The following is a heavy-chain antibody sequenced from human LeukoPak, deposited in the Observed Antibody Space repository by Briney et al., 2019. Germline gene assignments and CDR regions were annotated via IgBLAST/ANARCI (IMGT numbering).Heavy chain of an antibody. Sequence: PGGSLRLSCAASGFTFSTYGMSWVRQAPGKGLEWVARIKKKSDGGTIDHAAPVRGRFTISRDDSKNTLYLQMNSLKTEDTAVYFCSTDIPNYSSDWYRGDWFDPRGQGTLVTVSS. CDR2: IKKKSDGGTI. V-gene: IGHV3-15*01. J-gene: IGHJ5*02. D-gene: IGHD6-25*01. CDR3: STDIPNYSSDWYRGDWFDP. CDR1: GFTFSTYG.